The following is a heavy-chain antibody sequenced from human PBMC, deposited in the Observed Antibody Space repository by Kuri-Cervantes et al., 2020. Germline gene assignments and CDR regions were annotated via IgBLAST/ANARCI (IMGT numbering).Heavy chain of an antibody. Sequence: SETLSLTCTVSGGSISSGYYCWSWIRQPPGKGLEWIGYIYYSGSTYYNPSLKSRVTISIDTSKHQFSLKLNSVTAADTAVYYCARDWRGSGDQYPFDLWGRGTLVTVSS. V-gene: IGHV4-30-4*02. CDR3: ARDWRGSGDQYPFDL. CDR2: IYYSGST. CDR1: GGSISSGYYC. D-gene: IGHD6-19*01. J-gene: IGHJ2*01.